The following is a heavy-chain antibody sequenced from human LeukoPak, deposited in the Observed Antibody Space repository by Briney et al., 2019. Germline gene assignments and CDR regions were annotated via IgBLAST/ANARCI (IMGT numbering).Heavy chain of an antibody. CDR2: IYYSGST. J-gene: IGHJ5*02. Sequence: SETLSLTCTVSGGSFSSGSYYWSWIRQPPGKGLEWIGYIYYSGSTNYNPSLKSRVTISVDTSKNQFSLKLSSVTAADTAVYYCARVSGYCSGGSCSNGFVPCGQGTLVTVSS. CDR1: GGSFSSGSYY. D-gene: IGHD2-15*01. V-gene: IGHV4-61*01. CDR3: ARVSGYCSGGSCSNGFVP.